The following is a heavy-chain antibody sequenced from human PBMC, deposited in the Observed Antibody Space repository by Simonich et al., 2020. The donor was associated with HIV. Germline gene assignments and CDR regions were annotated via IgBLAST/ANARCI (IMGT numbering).Heavy chain of an antibody. V-gene: IGHV1-24*01. CDR3: ATDSIGWSFDL. J-gene: IGHJ2*01. CDR2: FDVENGET. Sequence: QVQLVQSGAEVKKPGASVKVSCKVSGYTLTEVSIHWVRQAPGNVLEWLGGFDVENGETIYAQEFQGRVTMTEDTSTDTAYMELSSLRSEDTAVYYCATDSIGWSFDLWGRGTLVTVSS. CDR1: GYTLTEVS.